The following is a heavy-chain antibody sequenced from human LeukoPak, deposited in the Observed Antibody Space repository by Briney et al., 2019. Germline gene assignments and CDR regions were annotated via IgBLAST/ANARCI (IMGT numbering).Heavy chain of an antibody. V-gene: IGHV3-53*01. CDR1: GFTVSSNY. CDR3: ARGRRPRSLFYDSIGGLLDY. D-gene: IGHD3-22*01. Sequence: GGSLRLSCAASGFTVSSNYMSWVRQAPGKGLEWVSVIYSGGSTYYADSVEGRFTISRDNSKNTLYLQMNSLRAEDTAVYYCARGRRPRSLFYDSIGGLLDYWGQGTLVTVSS. CDR2: IYSGGST. J-gene: IGHJ4*02.